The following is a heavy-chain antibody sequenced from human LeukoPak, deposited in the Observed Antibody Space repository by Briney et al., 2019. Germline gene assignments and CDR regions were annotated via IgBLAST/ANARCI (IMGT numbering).Heavy chain of an antibody. J-gene: IGHJ4*02. CDR3: ARLFMSSSCFDY. CDR1: GFTFSSYA. D-gene: IGHD6-13*01. Sequence: PGGSLRLSCAASGFTFSSYAMHWVRQAPGKGLEWVAVISYDGSNKYYADSVKGRFTISRGNSKNTLYLQMNSLRAEDTAVYYCARLFMSSSCFDYWGQGTLVTVSS. CDR2: ISYDGSNK. V-gene: IGHV3-30-3*01.